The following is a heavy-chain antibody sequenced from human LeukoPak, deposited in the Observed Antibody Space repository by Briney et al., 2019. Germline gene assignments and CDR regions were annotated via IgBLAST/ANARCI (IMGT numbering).Heavy chain of an antibody. J-gene: IGHJ6*03. Sequence: GGSLRLSCAASGFTFSSYAMTWVRQAPGKGLEWVSSFSFNGESTYYADSAKGRFAISRDNSKNTLYLQMNSLRAEDTAVYYCAKGGYSNGRYYYYYMDVWGEGTTVTVSS. D-gene: IGHD5-18*01. V-gene: IGHV3-23*01. CDR2: FSFNGEST. CDR1: GFTFSSYA. CDR3: AKGGYSNGRYYYYYMDV.